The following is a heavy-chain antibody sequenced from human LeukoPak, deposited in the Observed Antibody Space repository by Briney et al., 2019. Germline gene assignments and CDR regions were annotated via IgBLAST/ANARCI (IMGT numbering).Heavy chain of an antibody. J-gene: IGHJ4*02. Sequence: GGSLRLSCAASGFTFSSYWLHWVRQAPGKGLVWVSRIKGDERSTNYADSVKGRFTISRDNAKNTVYLEMNSLRAEDTAVYYCAKAAPSSYSSGWYYFDYWGQGTLVTVSS. CDR1: GFTFSSYW. CDR3: AKAAPSSYSSGWYYFDY. CDR2: IKGDERST. D-gene: IGHD6-19*01. V-gene: IGHV3-74*01.